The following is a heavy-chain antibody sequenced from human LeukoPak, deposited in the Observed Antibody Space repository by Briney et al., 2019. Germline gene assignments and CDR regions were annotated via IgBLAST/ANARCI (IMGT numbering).Heavy chain of an antibody. J-gene: IGHJ4*02. Sequence: PSETLSLTCAVYGGSFSGYYWSWSRQPPGKGLEGSGEINHSGRTTHNPSRKNRVTISVATSKNQFSLKLSSVPAADTAVYYCARGYSSSWRTIDYWGQGTMVTVSS. CDR2: INHSGRT. CDR3: ARGYSSSWRTIDY. D-gene: IGHD6-13*01. CDR1: GGSFSGYY. V-gene: IGHV4-34*01.